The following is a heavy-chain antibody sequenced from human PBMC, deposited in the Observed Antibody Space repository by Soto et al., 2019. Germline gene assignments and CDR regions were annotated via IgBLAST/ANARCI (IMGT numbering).Heavy chain of an antibody. D-gene: IGHD3-16*02. CDR1: GGSFSGYY. Sequence: QVQLQQWGAGLLKPSETLSLTCAVYGGSFSGYYWSWIRQPPGKGLEWIGEINHSGSTNYNPSLKSRVTISVDTSKNQFSLKLSSVSAADKAVYYCARAYYDYIWGSYRANWFDPWGQGTLVTVSS. J-gene: IGHJ5*02. CDR2: INHSGST. V-gene: IGHV4-34*01. CDR3: ARAYYDYIWGSYRANWFDP.